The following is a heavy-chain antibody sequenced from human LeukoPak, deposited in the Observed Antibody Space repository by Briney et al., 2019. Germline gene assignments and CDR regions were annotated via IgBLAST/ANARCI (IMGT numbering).Heavy chain of an antibody. CDR1: GFTFSSYA. J-gene: IGHJ4*02. V-gene: IGHV3-23*01. CDR3: AEADYYDSSGYSLRVYYFDY. CDR2: ISGSGGST. D-gene: IGHD3-22*01. Sequence: PGGSLRLSCAASGFTFSSYAMSWVRQAPGKGLEWVSAISGSGGSTYYADSVKGRFTISRDNSKNTLYLQMNSLRAEDTAVYYCAEADYYDSSGYSLRVYYFDYWGQGTLVTVSS.